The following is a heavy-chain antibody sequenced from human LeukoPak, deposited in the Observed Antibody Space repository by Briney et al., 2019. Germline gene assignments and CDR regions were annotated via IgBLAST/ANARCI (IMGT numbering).Heavy chain of an antibody. D-gene: IGHD5-18*01. Sequence: GGSLRLSCAASGFTFSSFALSWVRQAPGKALEWVSGVSYTRIATYYADCVKGWFTISRDDSQNILYLQMNGLRAEDTAVYFCAKAFREFGTSSSYSSFDTWGQGTMVTVSS. CDR1: GFTFSSFA. CDR2: VSYTRIAT. CDR3: AKAFREFGTSSSYSSFDT. J-gene: IGHJ3*02. V-gene: IGHV3-23*05.